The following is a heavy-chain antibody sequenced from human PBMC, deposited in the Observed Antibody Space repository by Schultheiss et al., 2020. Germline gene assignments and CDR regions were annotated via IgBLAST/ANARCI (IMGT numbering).Heavy chain of an antibody. Sequence: SLRVSCAASGFTFSSYGMHWVRQAPGKGLEWVAVIWYDGSNKYYADSVKGRFTISRDNSQNTLYLQMNSLRAEDTAVYYCAREGDYGGVLDYWGQGTLVTVSS. CDR3: AREGDYGGVLDY. CDR1: GFTFSSYG. D-gene: IGHD4-23*01. J-gene: IGHJ4*02. CDR2: IWYDGSNK. V-gene: IGHV3-33*01.